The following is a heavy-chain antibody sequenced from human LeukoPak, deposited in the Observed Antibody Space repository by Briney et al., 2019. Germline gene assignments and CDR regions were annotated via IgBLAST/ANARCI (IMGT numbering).Heavy chain of an antibody. J-gene: IGHJ6*02. CDR3: ARSVNVKPYCNTISCSGEGMDV. CDR1: GYTFSKYG. Sequence: ASVTVSCKASGYTFSKYGVSWVRQAPVQGLEWMGWISGYNGNTDYAQKFQDRVSMTTDTSTSTVYLELRSLRSDDTAVYYCARSVNVKPYCNTISCSGEGMDVWGQGTTVTVSS. D-gene: IGHD2-2*01. V-gene: IGHV1-18*04. CDR2: ISGYNGNT.